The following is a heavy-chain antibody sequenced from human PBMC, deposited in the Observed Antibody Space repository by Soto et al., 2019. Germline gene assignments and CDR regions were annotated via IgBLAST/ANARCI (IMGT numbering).Heavy chain of an antibody. Sequence: PGGSLRLSCRGSGVTFSDFAMNWVRQAPNKGLEWVSTMTGSGDTTYYAESVRGRFTISRDNSKNTLFLHMTALRADDTAIYFCAKQVSGGSPSPFGSWGQGTLVTVSS. D-gene: IGHD2-15*01. V-gene: IGHV3-23*01. CDR1: GVTFSDFA. CDR3: AKQVSGGSPSPFGS. J-gene: IGHJ4*02. CDR2: MTGSGDTT.